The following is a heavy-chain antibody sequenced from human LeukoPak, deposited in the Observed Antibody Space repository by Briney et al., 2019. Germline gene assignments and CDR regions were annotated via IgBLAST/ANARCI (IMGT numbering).Heavy chain of an antibody. CDR2: ISSTSSYI. CDR1: GFTFSTYS. CDR3: ARTISPGYTTVTPSDY. V-gene: IGHV3-21*01. Sequence: GSLRLSCAASGFTFSTYSMNWVRQAPGKGLEWVSSISSTSSYIYYADSVKGRFTISRDNAKNSLYLQMNSLRAEDTAVYYCARTISPGYTTVTPSDYWGQGTLVTVSS. J-gene: IGHJ4*02. D-gene: IGHD4-17*01.